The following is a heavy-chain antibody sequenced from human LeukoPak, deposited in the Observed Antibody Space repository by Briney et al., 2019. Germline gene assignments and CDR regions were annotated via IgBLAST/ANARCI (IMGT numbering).Heavy chain of an antibody. CDR1: GGSISSYY. D-gene: IGHD3-10*01. J-gene: IGHJ3*02. CDR3: ARDSSMVRGVIYAFDI. Sequence: SETLSLTCTVSGGSISSYYWSWIRQPPGKGLEWIGYIYYSGSTNYNPSLKSRVTISVDTSKNQFSLKLSSVTAADTAVYYCARDSSMVRGVIYAFDIWGQGTMVTVSS. CDR2: IYYSGST. V-gene: IGHV4-59*12.